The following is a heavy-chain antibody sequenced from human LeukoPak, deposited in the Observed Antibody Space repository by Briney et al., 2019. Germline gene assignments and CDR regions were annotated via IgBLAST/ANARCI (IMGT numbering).Heavy chain of an antibody. V-gene: IGHV1-69*05. CDR3: ARDMGYRSSASDWFDP. D-gene: IGHD1-1*01. CDR1: GGTFSSYA. J-gene: IGHJ5*02. CDR2: IIPIFGTA. Sequence: ASVKVSCXASGGTFSSYAISWVRQAHGQGLEWMGGIIPIFGTANYAQKFQGRVTITTDESTSTAYMELSSLRSEDTAVYYCARDMGYRSSASDWFDPWGQGTLVTVSS.